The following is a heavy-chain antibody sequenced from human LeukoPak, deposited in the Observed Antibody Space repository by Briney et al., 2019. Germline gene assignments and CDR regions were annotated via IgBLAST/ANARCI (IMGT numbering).Heavy chain of an antibody. CDR1: GGSISSYY. D-gene: IGHD4-11*01. CDR2: IYYSGST. J-gene: IGHJ6*03. Sequence: SETLSLTCTVSGGSISSYYWSWIRQPPGKGLEWVGYIYYSGSTNYNPSLKSRVTISVDTSKNQFSLKLSSVTAADTAVYYCARVTTASDLPFDYYYYMDVWGKGTTVTVSS. V-gene: IGHV4-59*01. CDR3: ARVTTASDLPFDYYYYMDV.